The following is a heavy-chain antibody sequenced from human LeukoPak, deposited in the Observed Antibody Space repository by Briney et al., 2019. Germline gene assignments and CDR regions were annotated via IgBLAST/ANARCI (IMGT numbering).Heavy chain of an antibody. Sequence: GGSLRLSCAASGFTFSSYSMNWVRQAPGKGLEWVSSISSSSSYIYYADSVKGRFTISRDNAKNSLYLQMNSLRAEDTAVYYCARVLVVAATDAFDIWGQGTMVTVSS. CDR1: GFTFSSYS. CDR2: ISSSSSYI. J-gene: IGHJ3*02. V-gene: IGHV3-21*01. CDR3: ARVLVVAATDAFDI. D-gene: IGHD2-15*01.